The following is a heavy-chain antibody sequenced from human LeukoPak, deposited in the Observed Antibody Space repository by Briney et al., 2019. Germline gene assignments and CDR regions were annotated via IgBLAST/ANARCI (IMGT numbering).Heavy chain of an antibody. V-gene: IGHV1-46*01. Sequence: ASVKVSCKASGYTFTSYYMHWVRQAPGQGLEWMGIINPSGGSTSYAQKFQGRVTMTRNTSISTAYMELSSLRSEDTAVYYCAIKGDAFDIWGQGTMVTVSS. CDR3: AIKGDAFDI. CDR1: GYTFTSYY. J-gene: IGHJ3*02. CDR2: INPSGGST.